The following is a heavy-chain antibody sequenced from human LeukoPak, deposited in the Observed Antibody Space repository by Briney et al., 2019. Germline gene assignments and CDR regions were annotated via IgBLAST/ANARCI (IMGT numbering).Heavy chain of an antibody. Sequence: SETLSLTCAVYGASFSDYYWSWIRQPPGKGLEWIGEINHGGSTNYNPSLKSRVTISVDTSKSQFSLKLNSVTAADTAVYYCVRQGKMVALLDYWGQGTLVTVSS. CDR1: GASFSDYY. V-gene: IGHV4-34*01. CDR2: INHGGST. J-gene: IGHJ4*02. CDR3: VRQGKMVALLDY. D-gene: IGHD2-8*01.